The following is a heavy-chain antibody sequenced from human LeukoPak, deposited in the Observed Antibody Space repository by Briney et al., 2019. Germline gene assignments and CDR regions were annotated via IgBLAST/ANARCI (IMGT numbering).Heavy chain of an antibody. J-gene: IGHJ4*02. Sequence: GGSVRLLCAACGFIFSRYSMKGVPQAPGRGLEWVSYINYSGTNMYYADSVKGRFTISRDNAKNSLFLQMNSLSPEDTAVYYCVTSACSAATSYFYFSYAGEGPPVT. CDR2: INYSGTNM. D-gene: IGHD2-15*01. CDR3: VTSACSAATSYFYFSY. V-gene: IGHV3-21*05. CDR1: GFIFSRYS.